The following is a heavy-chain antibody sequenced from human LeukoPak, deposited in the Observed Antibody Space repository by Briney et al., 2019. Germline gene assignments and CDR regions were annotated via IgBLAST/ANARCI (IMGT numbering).Heavy chain of an antibody. J-gene: IGHJ1*01. Sequence: ASVKVSCKASGYTFTGYYMHWVRQAPGQGLEWMGRINPNSGGTNYAQKFQGRVTMTRDTSISTAYMELSRLRSDDTAVYYCARLREMATGHFQHWGQGTLVTVSS. V-gene: IGHV1-2*06. CDR3: ARLREMATGHFQH. CDR2: INPNSGGT. D-gene: IGHD5-24*01. CDR1: GYTFTGYY.